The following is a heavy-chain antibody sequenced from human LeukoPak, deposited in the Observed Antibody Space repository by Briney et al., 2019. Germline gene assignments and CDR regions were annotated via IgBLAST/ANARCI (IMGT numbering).Heavy chain of an antibody. J-gene: IGHJ4*02. Sequence: SETLSLTCTVSGGSISSYYWSWIRQPAGKGLEWIGRIYTSGSTNYNPSLKSRVTMSVDTSKNQFSLKLSSVTAADTAVYYCARDRGSGYCSSTSCYSIPDYWGQGTLVTVSS. CDR2: IYTSGST. CDR3: ARDRGSGYCSSTSCYSIPDY. V-gene: IGHV4-4*07. D-gene: IGHD2-2*03. CDR1: GGSISSYY.